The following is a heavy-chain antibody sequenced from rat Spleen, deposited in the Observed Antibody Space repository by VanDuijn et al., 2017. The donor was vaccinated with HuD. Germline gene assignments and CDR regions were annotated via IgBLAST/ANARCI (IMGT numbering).Heavy chain of an antibody. CDR2: ISTGGAT. V-gene: IGHV5-29*01. D-gene: IGHD1-7*01. CDR1: GFTFSDYG. CDR3: ANGWVYY. J-gene: IGHJ2*01. Sequence: EVQLVESDGGLVQPGRSLKLSCAASGFTFSDYGMAWVRQAPGEGLEWVASISTGGATYYRDSVKGRFTISRDNAKSTLYLQMDSLRSEDTATYYCANGWVYYWGQGVMVTVSS.